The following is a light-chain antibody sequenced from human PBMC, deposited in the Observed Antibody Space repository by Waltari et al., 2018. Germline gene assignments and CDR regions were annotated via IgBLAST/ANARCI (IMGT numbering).Light chain of an antibody. CDR1: QGLDSW. Sequence: DIQMTQSPSTLSASVGDRVTITCRASQGLDSWLAWYQQKPGKAPKLMIYKAFSLESGVPSRFSGGGSGAEYTLTISSLQPDDFATYYCQQYHTYSTFGQGTKVEI. J-gene: IGKJ1*01. CDR2: KAF. CDR3: QQYHTYST. V-gene: IGKV1-5*03.